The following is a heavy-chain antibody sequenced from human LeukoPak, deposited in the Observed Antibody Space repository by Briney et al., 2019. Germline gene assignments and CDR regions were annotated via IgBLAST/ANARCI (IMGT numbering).Heavy chain of an antibody. CDR3: AKDQNPMIVVVITSPLDY. V-gene: IGHV3-30*02. J-gene: IGHJ4*02. D-gene: IGHD3-22*01. CDR1: GFTFSSYG. Sequence: GGSLRLSCAASGFTFSSYGMHWVRQAPGKGLEWVAFIRYDGSNKYYADSVKGRFTISRDNSKNTLYLQMNSLRAEDTAVYYCAKDQNPMIVVVITSPLDYWGQGTPVTVSS. CDR2: IRYDGSNK.